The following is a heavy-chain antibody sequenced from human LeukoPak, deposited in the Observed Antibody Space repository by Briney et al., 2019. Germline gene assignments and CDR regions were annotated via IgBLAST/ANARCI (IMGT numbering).Heavy chain of an antibody. Sequence: PGGSVRLSCIGSGFNFTYYAIYWVRQAPGKGLEWVAVVSYDGNDGYYADSVKGRFSISGDNSQNTVTLQMNNLRVDDTAIYYCAKLAWNDGSYYFDYWGQGTLVTVSS. D-gene: IGHD1-1*01. CDR1: GFNFTYYA. CDR3: AKLAWNDGSYYFDY. CDR2: VSYDGNDG. J-gene: IGHJ4*02. V-gene: IGHV3-30*18.